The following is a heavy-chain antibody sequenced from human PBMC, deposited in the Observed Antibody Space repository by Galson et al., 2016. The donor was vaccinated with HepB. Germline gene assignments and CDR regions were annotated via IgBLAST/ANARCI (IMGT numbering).Heavy chain of an antibody. Sequence: CALSGDSVTSDITTWNWIMQSPSRGLEWLGRTYYRSKWFTDYAESVEGRITINSDISRNQFSLQLDSVTPDDTAAYFCTRGYMQTGMNVWGQGTTVTVSS. CDR3: TRGYMQTGMNV. J-gene: IGHJ6*02. CDR1: GDSVTSDITT. V-gene: IGHV6-1*01. CDR2: TYYRSKWFT. D-gene: IGHD5-18*01.